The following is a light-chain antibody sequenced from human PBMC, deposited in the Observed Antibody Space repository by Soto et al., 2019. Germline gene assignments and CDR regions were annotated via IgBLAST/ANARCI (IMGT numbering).Light chain of an antibody. CDR2: SNN. CDR1: SSNIGSNT. V-gene: IGLV1-44*01. J-gene: IGLJ2*01. CDR3: AAWDDSLNGNVV. Sequence: QSVLTQPPSASGTPGQRVTISCSGSSSNIGSNTVNWYQQLPGTAPKLLIYSNNQRPSGVPDRFSGSKSGTSASLAISGLQSEDEADYDCAAWDDSLNGNVVFGGGTQLTVL.